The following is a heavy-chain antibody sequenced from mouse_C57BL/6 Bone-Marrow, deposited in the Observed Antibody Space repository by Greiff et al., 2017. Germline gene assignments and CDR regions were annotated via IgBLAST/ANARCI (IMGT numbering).Heavy chain of an antibody. D-gene: IGHD1-1*01. CDR1: GYTFTSYW. Sequence: VQLQQPGAELVMPGASVQMSCKASGYTFTSYWMHWVKQRPGQGLEWIGEIDPSDSSTNYNQKFKGKSTLTVDKSSSTAYMQLSILTSEDSAFYYCARSVTAGVARRSWFAYWGQGTLVTGSA. CDR2: IDPSDSST. J-gene: IGHJ3*01. V-gene: IGHV1-69*01. CDR3: ARSVTAGVARRSWFAY.